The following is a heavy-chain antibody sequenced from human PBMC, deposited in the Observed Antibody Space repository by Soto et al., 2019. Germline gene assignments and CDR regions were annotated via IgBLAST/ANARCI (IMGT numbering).Heavy chain of an antibody. J-gene: IGHJ6*02. V-gene: IGHV5-51*01. CDR1: GFSFTSYW. Sequence: PGESLKISCKGSGFSFTSYWIGWVRQMPGKGLEWMGIIHPGDSNTRDSPSFQGQVTFSVDNSINTAYLQWSSLKASDTVFYYCARHPAGGGNIYYGIGVWGQRTTVTVSS. CDR2: IHPGDSNT. CDR3: ARHPAGGGNIYYGIGV. D-gene: IGHD3-16*01.